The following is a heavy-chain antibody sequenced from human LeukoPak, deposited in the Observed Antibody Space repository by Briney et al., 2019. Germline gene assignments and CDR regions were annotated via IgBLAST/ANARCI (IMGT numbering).Heavy chain of an antibody. Sequence: GGSLRLSCAASGFTFSSYNMNWVRQAPGKGLEWVGRTTNRADSYTTEYAASVKGRFTISRDDSKNSLHLQMNSLKIEDTAVYYCARDHYGVQYYYWGQGTLVTVSS. CDR2: TTNRADSYTT. CDR1: GFTFSSYN. CDR3: ARDHYGVQYYY. J-gene: IGHJ4*02. V-gene: IGHV3-72*01. D-gene: IGHD4-17*01.